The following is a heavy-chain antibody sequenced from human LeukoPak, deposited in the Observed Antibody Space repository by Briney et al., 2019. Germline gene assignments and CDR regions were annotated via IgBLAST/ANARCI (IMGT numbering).Heavy chain of an antibody. Sequence: ASVKVSCKVSGYTLTELSMHWVRQAPGKGLEWMGGFDPEDGETIYAQKFQDRITMTRDTSTSTVYMELNSLRSEDTAVYYCARDYGDSSGYNDYWGQGTLVTVSS. CDR1: GYTLTELS. D-gene: IGHD3-22*01. CDR2: FDPEDGET. CDR3: ARDYGDSSGYNDY. J-gene: IGHJ4*02. V-gene: IGHV1-24*01.